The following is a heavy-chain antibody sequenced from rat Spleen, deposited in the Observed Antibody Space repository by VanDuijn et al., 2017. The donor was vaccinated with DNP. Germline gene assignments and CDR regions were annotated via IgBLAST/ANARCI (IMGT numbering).Heavy chain of an antibody. Sequence: EVQLVESGGGLVQPGRSLKLSCAASGFTFSNYGMHWIRQAPTKGLEWVASISPSGGSTYYRDSVKGRFTISRDNAKSTLYLQMDSLSSEDTATYYCATETIAADYWGQGVMVTVSS. J-gene: IGHJ2*01. CDR2: ISPSGGST. CDR1: GFTFSNYG. CDR3: ATETIAADY. D-gene: IGHD1-2*01. V-gene: IGHV5-19*01.